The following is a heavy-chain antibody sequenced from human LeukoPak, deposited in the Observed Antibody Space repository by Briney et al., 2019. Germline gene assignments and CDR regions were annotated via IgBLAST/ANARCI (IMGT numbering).Heavy chain of an antibody. V-gene: IGHV3-30-3*01. D-gene: IGHD3-10*01. Sequence: PGGSLRLSCAASGFTFSCYAMHWVRQAPGKGLEWVAVISYDGSNKYYADSVKGRFTISRDNSKNTLYLQMNSLRAEDTAVYYCARDSNYLLLWFGELLNWGQGTLVTVSS. CDR2: ISYDGSNK. J-gene: IGHJ4*02. CDR3: ARDSNYLLLWFGELLN. CDR1: GFTFSCYA.